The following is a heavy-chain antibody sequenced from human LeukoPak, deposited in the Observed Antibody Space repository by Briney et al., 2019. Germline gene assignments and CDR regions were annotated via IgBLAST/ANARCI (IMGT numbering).Heavy chain of an antibody. CDR3: AREAGIFGVVIGNDY. Sequence: ASVKVSCKASGYTFTSYYMHWVRQAPGQGLEWMGWINPNSGGTNYAQKFQGRVTMTRDTSISTAYMELSRLRSDDTAVYYCAREAGIFGVVIGNDYWGQGTLVTVSS. CDR2: INPNSGGT. J-gene: IGHJ4*02. V-gene: IGHV1-2*02. D-gene: IGHD3-3*01. CDR1: GYTFTSYY.